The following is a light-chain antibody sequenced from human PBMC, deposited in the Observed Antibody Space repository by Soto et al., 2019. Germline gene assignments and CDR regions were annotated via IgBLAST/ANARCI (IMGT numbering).Light chain of an antibody. Sequence: EIVLTQSPGTLSLSPGEGATLSCRASQSVSSSLLAWYQQKPGQAPRLLIYGASSRATGIPDRFSGSGSGTDFTLTISRLEPEDFAVYYCQQYGSSPVTFGGGTKVDIK. CDR2: GAS. CDR3: QQYGSSPVT. J-gene: IGKJ4*01. CDR1: QSVSSSL. V-gene: IGKV3-20*01.